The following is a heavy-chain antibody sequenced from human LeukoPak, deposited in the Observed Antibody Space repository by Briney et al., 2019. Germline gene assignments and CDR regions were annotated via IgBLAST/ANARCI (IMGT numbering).Heavy chain of an antibody. CDR3: ARDGYPTMVRGVILYYYYMDV. V-gene: IGHV4-4*07. J-gene: IGHJ6*03. Sequence: KPSETLSLTCTVSGASISSYYWSWIRQPAGKGLEWIGRIYTSGSTNYNPSLKSRVTMSVDTSKNQFSLKLSSVTAADTAVYYCARDGYPTMVRGVILYYYYMDVWGKGTTVTISS. D-gene: IGHD3-10*01. CDR2: IYTSGST. CDR1: GASISSYY.